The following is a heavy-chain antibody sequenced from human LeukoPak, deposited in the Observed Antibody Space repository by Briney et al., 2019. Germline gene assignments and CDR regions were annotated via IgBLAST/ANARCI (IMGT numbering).Heavy chain of an antibody. CDR2: IYFDGTT. J-gene: IGHJ5*02. V-gene: IGHV3-53*01. Sequence: TGGSLRLSCAASGFTVSSNYMSWVRQAPGKGLEWVSLIYFDGTTYYADSVKGRFTISRDKSKNTLYLQMNTLRAEDTAVYYCARDPGIVVPYNWFDPWGQGTLVTVSS. CDR3: ARDPGIVVPYNWFDP. CDR1: GFTVSSNY. D-gene: IGHD2-21*01.